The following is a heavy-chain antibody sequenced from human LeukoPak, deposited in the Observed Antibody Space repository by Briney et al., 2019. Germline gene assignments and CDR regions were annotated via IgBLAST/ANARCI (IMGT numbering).Heavy chain of an antibody. CDR1: GGSISSSSYY. V-gene: IGHV4-39*01. D-gene: IGHD3-10*01. CDR3: ATDVGEDAFDI. J-gene: IGHJ3*02. Sequence: PSETLSLTCTVSGGSISSSSYYWGWIRQPPGKGLEWIGSIYHSGSSYYNPSLKSRVTISVDTSKNQFSLKLSSVTAADTAVYYCATDVGEDAFDIWGQGTMVTVSS. CDR2: IYHSGSS.